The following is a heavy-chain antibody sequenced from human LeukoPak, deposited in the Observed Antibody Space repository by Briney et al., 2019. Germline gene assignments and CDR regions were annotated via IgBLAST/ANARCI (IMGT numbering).Heavy chain of an antibody. J-gene: IGHJ3*02. Sequence: GGSLRLSCAASGFTVSTKYMSWVRQPPGKGLEWVSLIYSDGSTYYADSVKGRITISRDNSKNTLYLQMNRLRAEDTAVYYCASYYLEWLFGWAFDIWGQGTMVTVFS. V-gene: IGHV3-66*02. CDR2: IYSDGST. D-gene: IGHD3-3*01. CDR3: ASYYLEWLFGWAFDI. CDR1: GFTVSTKY.